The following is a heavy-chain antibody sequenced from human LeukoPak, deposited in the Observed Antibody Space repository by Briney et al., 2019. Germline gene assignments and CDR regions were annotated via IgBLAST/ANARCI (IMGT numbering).Heavy chain of an antibody. CDR3: ARGDDSSGYPDAFDI. J-gene: IGHJ3*02. Sequence: PGGSLRLSCAASGFTFSSYSMNWVRQAPGKGLEWVSYISSSSSTIYYADSVKGRFTISRDNAKNSLYLQMNSLRAEDTAVYYCARGDDSSGYPDAFDIWGQGTMVTVSS. CDR1: GFTFSSYS. CDR2: ISSSSSTI. V-gene: IGHV3-48*01. D-gene: IGHD3-22*01.